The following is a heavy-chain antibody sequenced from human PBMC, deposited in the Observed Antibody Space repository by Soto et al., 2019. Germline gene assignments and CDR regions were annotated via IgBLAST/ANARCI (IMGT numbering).Heavy chain of an antibody. Sequence: ASVKVSCKVSGYTLTELSMHWVRQAPGKGLEWMGGFDPEDGETIYAQKFQGRVTMTEDTSTDTAYMELSSLRSEDTAVYYCATWCSSTSCYFSDAFDIWGQGTMVTVSS. CDR3: ATWCSSTSCYFSDAFDI. V-gene: IGHV1-24*01. CDR2: FDPEDGET. CDR1: GYTLTELS. D-gene: IGHD2-2*01. J-gene: IGHJ3*02.